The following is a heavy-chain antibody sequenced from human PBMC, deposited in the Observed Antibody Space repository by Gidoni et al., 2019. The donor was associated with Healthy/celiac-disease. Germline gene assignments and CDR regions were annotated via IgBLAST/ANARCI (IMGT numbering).Heavy chain of an antibody. V-gene: IGHV4-39*07. CDR3: ARDHRVIAATQYYYYYGMDV. CDR1: GGSISSSSYY. J-gene: IGHJ6*02. CDR2: IYYSGST. D-gene: IGHD2-15*01. Sequence: QLQLQESGPGLVKPSETLSLTCTVSGGSISSSSYYWGWLRQPPGKGLEWIGSIYYSGSTYYNPSLKSRVTISVDTSKNQFSLKLSSVTAADTAVYYCARDHRVIAATQYYYYYGMDVWGQGTTVTVSS.